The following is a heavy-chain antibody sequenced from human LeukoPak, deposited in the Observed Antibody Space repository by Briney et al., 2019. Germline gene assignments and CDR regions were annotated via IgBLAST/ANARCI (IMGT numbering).Heavy chain of an antibody. V-gene: IGHV4-34*01. J-gene: IGHJ4*02. Sequence: SETLSLTCAVYGGSFSGYYWSWIRQPSGKGLEWIGEINHSGSTNYNPSLKSRVTISVDTSKNQFSLKLSSVTAADTAVYYCARGQEVWLRIAAAVQPDYWGQGTLVTVSS. CDR1: GGSFSGYY. CDR2: INHSGST. CDR3: ARGQEVWLRIAAAVQPDY. D-gene: IGHD6-13*01.